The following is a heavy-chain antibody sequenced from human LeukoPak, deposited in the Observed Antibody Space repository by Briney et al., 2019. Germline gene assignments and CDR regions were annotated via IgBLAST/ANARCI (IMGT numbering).Heavy chain of an antibody. Sequence: HPGGSLRLSCAASGLTFSSHGFHWVRQAPGKGLEWVTFISLDGSKTSYADSVKGRFTFSRDDSKNTLYLQMNSLRVEDTAIYYCARGITMMIVAPGYWGQGTLVTVSS. J-gene: IGHJ4*02. D-gene: IGHD3-22*01. CDR1: GLTFSSHG. CDR2: ISLDGSKT. CDR3: ARGITMMIVAPGY. V-gene: IGHV3-33*05.